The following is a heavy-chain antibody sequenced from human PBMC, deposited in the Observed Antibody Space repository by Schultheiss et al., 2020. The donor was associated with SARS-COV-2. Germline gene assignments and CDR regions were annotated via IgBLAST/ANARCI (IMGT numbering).Heavy chain of an antibody. D-gene: IGHD4-23*01. V-gene: IGHV1-2*02. CDR3: ARVPWGGNSGAY. CDR1: GGTFSSYA. Sequence: ASVKVSCKASGGTFSSYAISWVRQAPGQGLEWMGWINPNSGGTNYAQKFQGRVTMTRDTSISTAYMELSRLRSDDTAVYYCARVPWGGNSGAYWGQGTLVTVSS. J-gene: IGHJ4*02. CDR2: INPNSGGT.